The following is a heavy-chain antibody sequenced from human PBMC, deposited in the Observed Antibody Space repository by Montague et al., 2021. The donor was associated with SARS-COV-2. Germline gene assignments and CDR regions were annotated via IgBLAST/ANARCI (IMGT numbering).Heavy chain of an antibody. V-gene: IGHV4-4*07. CDR2: VTTSGTT. J-gene: IGHJ4*02. CDR3: ARTPTRPLSLDS. CDR1: GGSITGFS. D-gene: IGHD6-6*01. Sequence: SETLSLTCAVSGGSITGFSWSWVRQPAGKGLEWIGRVTTSGTTNYIPSLRSRVTMFVDTSKNQFSLDLNSVTATDTAIYYCARTPTRPLSLDSWGQGTLVTVSS.